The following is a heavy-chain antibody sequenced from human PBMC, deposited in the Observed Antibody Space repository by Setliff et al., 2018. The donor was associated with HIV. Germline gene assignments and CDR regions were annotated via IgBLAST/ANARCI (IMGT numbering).Heavy chain of an antibody. Sequence: KTSETLSLTCTVSGGSISGYHWNWLRQTPGKGLEWIGYIYTSRGTNYNHSLRTRVIISVDTSNQFSLKLSSVTAADAAVYYCARDWVTRSNYYGSGSPWYFDFWGRGILVTVSS. D-gene: IGHD3-10*01. CDR3: ARDWVTRSNYYGSGSPWYFDF. CDR1: GGSISGYH. J-gene: IGHJ2*01. CDR2: IYTSRGT. V-gene: IGHV4-4*09.